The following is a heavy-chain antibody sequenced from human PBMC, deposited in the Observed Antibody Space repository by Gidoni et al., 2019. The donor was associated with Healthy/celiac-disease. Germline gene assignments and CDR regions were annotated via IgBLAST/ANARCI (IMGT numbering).Heavy chain of an antibody. CDR1: GSTFGAYA. V-gene: IGHV3-49*05. Sequence: EVQLVESGGGLVKPGRSLRLSCTASGSTFGAYAMSWFRQAPGKGLEWVGFIRSKAYGGTTEYAASVKGRFTISRDDSKSIAYLQMNSLKTEDTAVYYCTSYSSSWSSFPTPFDYWGQGTLVTVSS. J-gene: IGHJ4*02. D-gene: IGHD6-13*01. CDR3: TSYSSSWSSFPTPFDY. CDR2: IRSKAYGGTT.